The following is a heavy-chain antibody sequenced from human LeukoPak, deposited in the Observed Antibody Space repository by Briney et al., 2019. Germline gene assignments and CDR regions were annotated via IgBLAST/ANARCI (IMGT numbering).Heavy chain of an antibody. CDR2: IYYSGST. CDR3: AGTSTVVTRDFDY. CDR1: GGSIRSGAYS. J-gene: IGHJ4*02. D-gene: IGHD4-23*01. Sequence: PSETLSLTCTVSGGSIRSGAYSWSWIRQPPGKGLEWIGYIYYSGSTYYNPSLKTRVSISLDTSKNQISLKLTSVTAADTAVYYCAGTSTVVTRDFDYWGQGTLVTVSS. V-gene: IGHV4-30-4*07.